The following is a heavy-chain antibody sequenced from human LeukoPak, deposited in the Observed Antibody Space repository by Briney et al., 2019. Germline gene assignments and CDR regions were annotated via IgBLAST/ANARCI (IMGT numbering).Heavy chain of an antibody. J-gene: IGHJ6*02. V-gene: IGHV1-2*02. CDR1: GYTFTGYY. Sequence: ASVKVSCKASGYTFTGYYMHWVRQAPGQGLEWMGWINPNSGGTNYAQKFQGRVTMTRDTSISTAYMELSRLGSDDTAVYYCARASQVYYYYGMDVWGQGTTVTVSS. CDR2: INPNSGGT. CDR3: ARASQVYYYYGMDV.